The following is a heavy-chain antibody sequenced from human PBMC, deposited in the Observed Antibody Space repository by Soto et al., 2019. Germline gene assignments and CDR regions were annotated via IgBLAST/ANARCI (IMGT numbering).Heavy chain of an antibody. Sequence: GGSLRLSXAASRFTFSGSAMHWVRQASGKGLEWVGRIRSKANSYATAYAASVKGRFTISRDDSKNTAYLQMNSLKTEDTAVYYCTRRRYYYGSGSPVPGYNWFDPWGQGTLVTVSS. J-gene: IGHJ5*02. CDR2: IRSKANSYAT. CDR1: RFTFSGSA. V-gene: IGHV3-73*01. D-gene: IGHD3-10*01. CDR3: TRRRYYYGSGSPVPGYNWFDP.